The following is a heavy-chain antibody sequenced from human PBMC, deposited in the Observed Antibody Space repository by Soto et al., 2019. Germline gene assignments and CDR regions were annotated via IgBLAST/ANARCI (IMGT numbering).Heavy chain of an antibody. CDR3: ARDCTLYDSSGYYHLY. Sequence: QVQLVQSGAEVKKPGSSVKVSCKASGGTFSRYALSWVRQAPGQGLEWMGGIIPMFGKANYAQKFQGRVTITADESTSTGYMELRSLLSEDTAVYYCARDCTLYDSSGYYHLYWGQGTLVTVSS. V-gene: IGHV1-69*01. D-gene: IGHD3-22*01. CDR2: IIPMFGKA. CDR1: GGTFSRYA. J-gene: IGHJ4*02.